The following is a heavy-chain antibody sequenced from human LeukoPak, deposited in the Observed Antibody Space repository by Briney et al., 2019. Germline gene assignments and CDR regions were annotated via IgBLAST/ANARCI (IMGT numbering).Heavy chain of an antibody. D-gene: IGHD5-18*01. Sequence: GASVKVSCKASGGTFSSYAISWVRQAPVQGLEWMGGIFPIFGTANYAQKFQGRVTITTDESTSAAYMELSSLRSEDTAVYYCARAISNYTALISDAFDNWGQGTMVTVSS. V-gene: IGHV1-69*05. CDR3: ARAISNYTALISDAFDN. CDR2: IFPIFGTA. CDR1: GGTFSSYA. J-gene: IGHJ3*02.